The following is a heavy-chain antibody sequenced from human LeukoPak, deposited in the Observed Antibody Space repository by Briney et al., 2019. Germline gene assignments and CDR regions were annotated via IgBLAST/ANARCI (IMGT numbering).Heavy chain of an antibody. J-gene: IGHJ6*03. CDR1: GYTFTGYY. CDR3: ARGAPRYSSGWTAYYYYYMDV. V-gene: IGHV1-46*01. D-gene: IGHD6-19*01. Sequence: ASVKVSCKASGYTFTGYYMHWVRQAPGQGLEWMGIINPSGGSTSYARKFQGRVTMTRDMSTSTVYMELSSLRSEDTAVYYCARGAPRYSSGWTAYYYYYMDVWGKGTTVTVSS. CDR2: INPSGGST.